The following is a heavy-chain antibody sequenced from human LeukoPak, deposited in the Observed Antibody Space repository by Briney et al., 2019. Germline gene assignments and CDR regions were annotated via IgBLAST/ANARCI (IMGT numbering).Heavy chain of an antibody. D-gene: IGHD3-10*01. V-gene: IGHV1-2*02. Sequence: ASVKVSCKASGYTFTGYYMHWVRQAPGQGLEWMGWINPNSGGTNYAQKFQGRVTMTRDTSISTAYMELSRLRSDDTAVYYCAREHVDYYAKFDYWGQGTLVTVSS. J-gene: IGHJ4*02. CDR3: AREHVDYYAKFDY. CDR1: GYTFTGYY. CDR2: INPNSGGT.